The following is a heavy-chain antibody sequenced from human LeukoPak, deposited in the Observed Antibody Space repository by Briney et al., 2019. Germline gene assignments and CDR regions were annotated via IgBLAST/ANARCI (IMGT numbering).Heavy chain of an antibody. CDR2: ISPGGDTI. CDR3: ARDPSAAALHLFDC. V-gene: IGHV3-48*01. CDR1: GFTFSGHG. J-gene: IGHJ4*02. Sequence: PGGSLRLSCAGYGFTFSGHGMMWVRQAPGKGVEGLSYISPGGDTINHADSVKDRFTVSRDNAKSSLYLQMHSLRAEDTAVYYCARDPSAAALHLFDCWGQGTLVTVSS. D-gene: IGHD6-13*01.